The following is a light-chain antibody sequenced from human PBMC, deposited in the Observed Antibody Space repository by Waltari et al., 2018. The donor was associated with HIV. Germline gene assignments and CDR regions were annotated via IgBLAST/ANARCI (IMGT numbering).Light chain of an antibody. CDR2: YIS. V-gene: IGLV2-11*01. CDR1: RRDVCGYNY. Sequence: QSALNQPRSVSGSPGQSITISCTGTRRDVCGYNYVPWFQQPPGKAPQLMIYYISKRPPGVPDRFSGCNSGNTAALPITGLQAEEEADYYCCSYAGSYTCGVFGGGTKLTVL. J-gene: IGLJ3*02. CDR3: CSYAGSYTCGV.